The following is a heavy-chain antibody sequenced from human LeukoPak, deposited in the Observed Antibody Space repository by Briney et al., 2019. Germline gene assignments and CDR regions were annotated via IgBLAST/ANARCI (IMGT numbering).Heavy chain of an antibody. CDR3: ARSPISYYYDSSGGHDAFDV. D-gene: IGHD3-22*01. CDR1: GYNFTSYW. Sequence: GESLKISCKGSGYNFTSYWIGWVRQMPGKGLEWMGIIYPGDSDTRYSPSFQGQVTISADKSINTAYLQWSSLKASDTAMYYCARSPISYYYDSSGGHDAFDVWGQGTLVTVSS. J-gene: IGHJ3*01. V-gene: IGHV5-51*01. CDR2: IYPGDSDT.